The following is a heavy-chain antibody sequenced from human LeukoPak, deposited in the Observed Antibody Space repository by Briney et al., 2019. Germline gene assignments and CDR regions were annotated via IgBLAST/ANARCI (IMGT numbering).Heavy chain of an antibody. CDR1: GFTFSSYG. CDR2: ISYGGSNK. V-gene: IGHV3-30*03. Sequence: GRSLRLSCAASGFTFSSYGMHWVRQAPGKGLEWVAVISYGGSNKYYADSVKGRFTISRDNSKNTLYLQMNSLRAEDTAVYYCARDGGIYAFDIWGQGTMVTVSS. CDR3: ARDGGIYAFDI. J-gene: IGHJ3*02.